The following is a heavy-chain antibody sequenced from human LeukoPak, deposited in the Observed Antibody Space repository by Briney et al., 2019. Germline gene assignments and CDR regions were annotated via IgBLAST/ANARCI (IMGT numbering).Heavy chain of an antibody. CDR1: GYTFTSYG. V-gene: IGHV1-18*01. J-gene: IGHJ4*02. D-gene: IGHD2-15*01. Sequence: GASVKVSCKASGYTFTSYGISWVRQAPGQGLEWMGWISAYNGNTNYAQKLQDRVTMTTDTSTSTAYMELRSLRSDDTAVYYCARDHCSGGSCYRSPTDYWGQGTLVTVSS. CDR3: ARDHCSGGSCYRSPTDY. CDR2: ISAYNGNT.